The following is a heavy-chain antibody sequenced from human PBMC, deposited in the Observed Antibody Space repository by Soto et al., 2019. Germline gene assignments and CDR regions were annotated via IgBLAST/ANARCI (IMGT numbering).Heavy chain of an antibody. CDR1: GGSISSSSYY. Sequence: SETLSLTCTVSGGSISSSSYYWGWIRQPPGKGLEWIGSIYYSGSTYYNPSLKSRVTISVDTSKNQFSLKLSSVTAADTAVYYCARREYYYDSSGYYDTDAFDIWGQGTMVTVSS. CDR3: ARREYYYDSSGYYDTDAFDI. D-gene: IGHD3-22*01. J-gene: IGHJ3*02. V-gene: IGHV4-39*01. CDR2: IYYSGST.